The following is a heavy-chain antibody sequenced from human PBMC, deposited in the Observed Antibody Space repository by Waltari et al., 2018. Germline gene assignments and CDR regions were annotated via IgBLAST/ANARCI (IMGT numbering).Heavy chain of an antibody. D-gene: IGHD3-9*01. CDR1: GGSISSHY. J-gene: IGHJ6*02. CDR3: ARDFLRYFDWWGVGGMDV. CDR2: LYYSGST. V-gene: IGHV4-59*11. Sequence: QVQLQESGPGLVKPSETLSLTCTVSGGSISSHYWSWIRQPPGKGLEWIGYLYYSGSTNCNPSLKSRVTISVDTSKNQFSLKRSSVTAADTAVYYCARDFLRYFDWWGVGGMDVWGQGTTVTVSS.